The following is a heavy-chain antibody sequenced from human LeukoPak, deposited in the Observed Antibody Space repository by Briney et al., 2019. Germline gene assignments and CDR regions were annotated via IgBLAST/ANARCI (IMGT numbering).Heavy chain of an antibody. CDR1: GYTLTELS. D-gene: IGHD1-26*01. Sequence: ASVKVSCKVSGYTLTELSMHWVRQAPGKGLEWMGGFDPEDGETIYAQKFQGRVTMTEDTSTDTAYMELSSLRSEDTAVYYCATWGAVGATPISLDYWGQGTLVTVSS. CDR3: ATWGAVGATPISLDY. V-gene: IGHV1-24*01. CDR2: FDPEDGET. J-gene: IGHJ4*02.